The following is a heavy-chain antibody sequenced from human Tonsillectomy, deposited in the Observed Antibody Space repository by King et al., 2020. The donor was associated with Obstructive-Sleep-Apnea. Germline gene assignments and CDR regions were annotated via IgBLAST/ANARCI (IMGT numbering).Heavy chain of an antibody. CDR2: IKSKANSYAT. CDR3: TRLRWFGDDDYYYGMDV. J-gene: IGHJ6*02. V-gene: IGHV3-73*01. CDR1: GFTFSGSA. Sequence: VQLVESGGGLVQPGGSLKLSCVASGFTFSGSAMHWVRQASGKGLEWVGHIKSKANSYATAYAASVKGRFTISRDDSKNTAYLQMNSLKTEDTAVYYCTRLRWFGDDDYYYGMDVWGQGTTVTVSS. D-gene: IGHD3-10*01.